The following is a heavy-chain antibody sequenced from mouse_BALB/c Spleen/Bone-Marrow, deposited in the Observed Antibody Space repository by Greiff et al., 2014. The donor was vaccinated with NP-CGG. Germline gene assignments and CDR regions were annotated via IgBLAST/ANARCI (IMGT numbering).Heavy chain of an antibody. CDR1: GYSITSGYS. CDR3: ARRGGNHAAWFAY. CDR2: IHYSGST. V-gene: IGHV3-1*02. D-gene: IGHD2-1*01. J-gene: IGHJ3*01. Sequence: VQLQQSGPDLVKPSQSLSLTCTVTGYSITSGYSWLWIRPFPGNKLEWMGYIHYSGSTNYNPSLKSRISITRDTSKNQFFLQLNSVTTEDTATYYCARRGGNHAAWFAYWGQGTLVTVSA.